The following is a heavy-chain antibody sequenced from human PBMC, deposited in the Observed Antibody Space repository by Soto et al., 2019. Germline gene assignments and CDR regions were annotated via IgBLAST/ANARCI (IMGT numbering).Heavy chain of an antibody. J-gene: IGHJ6*02. CDR2: IDPSDSYT. CDR3: AGLISAGMDV. V-gene: IGHV5-10-1*01. D-gene: IGHD2-21*01. Sequence: GEPQKISCKGCGYRFTRYLSSWVRQMPGKGLEWMGRIDPSDSYTNYSPSFQGHVTISADKSISTAYLQWSSLKASDTAMYYWAGLISAGMDVWGQGTTVTVSS. CDR1: GYRFTRYL.